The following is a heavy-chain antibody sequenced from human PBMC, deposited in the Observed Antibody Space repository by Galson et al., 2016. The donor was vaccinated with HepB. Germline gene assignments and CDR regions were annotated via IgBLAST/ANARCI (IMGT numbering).Heavy chain of an antibody. Sequence: SLRLSCAASGFTFGNYGMHWVRQAPGKGLEWVALISYDGSTKYYADSVKGRFTISRDNAKSTLNLQMNSLRTEDTAVYYCAPGGYYYDPTDYYSHWGQGTLVTVSS. CDR1: GFTFGNYG. CDR3: APGGYYYDPTDYYSH. J-gene: IGHJ4*02. V-gene: IGHV3-30*03. CDR2: ISYDGSTK. D-gene: IGHD3-22*01.